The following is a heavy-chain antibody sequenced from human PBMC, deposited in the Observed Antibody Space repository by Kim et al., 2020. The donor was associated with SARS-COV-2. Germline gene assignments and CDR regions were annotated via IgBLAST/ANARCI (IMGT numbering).Heavy chain of an antibody. CDR2: IYYSGST. V-gene: IGHV4-59*13. CDR3: ARGGGGGAFDP. D-gene: IGHD2-15*01. J-gene: IGHJ5*02. CDR1: GGSISNYY. Sequence: SETLSLTCTVSGGSISNYYWSWIRQPPGKGLEWIGYIYYSGSTNYNPSLKSRVTISIDTSKRQFSLKLNSVTAADTAVYYCARGGGGGAFDPWGQGTLVTVSS.